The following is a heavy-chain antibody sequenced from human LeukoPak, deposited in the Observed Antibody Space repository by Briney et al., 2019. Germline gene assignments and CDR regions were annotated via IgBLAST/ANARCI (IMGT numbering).Heavy chain of an antibody. CDR3: ASGREMATIWLDY. V-gene: IGHV4-39*07. CDR2: IYYGGST. D-gene: IGHD5-24*01. J-gene: IGHJ4*02. CDR1: GASISTSSYY. Sequence: SETLSLTCTVSGASISTSSYYWAWIRQPPGKGLEWIGSIYYGGSTYYNPSLKSRVTISMDNSKNQLSLRLTSLTAADTAVYYCASGREMATIWLDYWGQGTLVTVSS.